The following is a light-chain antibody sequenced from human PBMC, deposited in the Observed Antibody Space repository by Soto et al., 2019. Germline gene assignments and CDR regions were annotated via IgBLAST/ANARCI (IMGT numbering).Light chain of an antibody. CDR2: WAS. V-gene: IGKV4-1*01. CDR3: QQYSSIPLT. J-gene: IGKJ4*01. CDR1: QSVFYESNNKNY. Sequence: DIVMTQSPDSLAVSLGERATINCKSSQSVFYESNNKNYLAWFQQRPGQPPKLLIYWASTRESGVPDRFSGSGSGTDFTLTISNLQAEDVAVYYCQQYSSIPLTFGGGTQVQIK.